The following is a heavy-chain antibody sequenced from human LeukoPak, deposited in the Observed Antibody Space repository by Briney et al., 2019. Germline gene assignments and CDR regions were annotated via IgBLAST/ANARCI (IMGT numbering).Heavy chain of an antibody. CDR2: ISYDGSNK. CDR3: AKSSSGWYLDSSSDY. V-gene: IGHV3-30*18. J-gene: IGHJ4*02. D-gene: IGHD6-19*01. Sequence: GVSLRLSCAASGFTFSSYGMHWVRQAPGKGLEWVAVISYDGSNKYYADSVKGRFTISRDNSKNTLYLQMNSLRAEDTAVYYCAKSSSGWYLDSSSDYWGQGTLVTVSS. CDR1: GFTFSSYG.